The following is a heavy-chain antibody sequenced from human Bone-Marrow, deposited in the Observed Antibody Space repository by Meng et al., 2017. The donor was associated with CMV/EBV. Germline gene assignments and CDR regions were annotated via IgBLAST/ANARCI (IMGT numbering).Heavy chain of an antibody. J-gene: IGHJ5*02. V-gene: IGHV5-51*01. CDR1: GYSFTSYW. CDR3: ARHRSRYHLRTLNWFDP. CDR2: IYPGDSDT. D-gene: IGHD2-2*01. Sequence: KVSCKGSGYSFTSYWIGWVRQMPGKGLEWMGIIYPGDSDTRYSPSFQGQVTISADKSISTAYLQWRSQQASDTAMYYCARHRSRYHLRTLNWFDPWGQGTLVTVSS.